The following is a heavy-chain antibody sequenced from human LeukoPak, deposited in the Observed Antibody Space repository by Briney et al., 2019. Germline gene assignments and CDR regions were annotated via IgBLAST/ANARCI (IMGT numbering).Heavy chain of an antibody. Sequence: ASVKVSCKASGYTFTSYYMHWVRQAPGQGLEWMGIINPSGGSTSYAQKFQGRVTMTRDTSTSTVYMELSSLRSEDTAVYYCATLTNYYDSSGYLDYWGQGTLVTVSS. J-gene: IGHJ4*02. CDR1: GYTFTSYY. CDR2: INPSGGST. V-gene: IGHV1-46*01. CDR3: ATLTNYYDSSGYLDY. D-gene: IGHD3-22*01.